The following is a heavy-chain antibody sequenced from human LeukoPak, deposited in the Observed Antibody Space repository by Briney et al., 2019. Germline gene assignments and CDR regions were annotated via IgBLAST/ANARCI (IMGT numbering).Heavy chain of an antibody. CDR2: IRGSGGST. CDR3: ARVEIDAFDY. CDR1: GFTFSRYG. V-gene: IGHV3-23*01. D-gene: IGHD5-24*01. J-gene: IGHJ4*02. Sequence: PGGSLRLSCEASGFTFSRYGMSWVRQAPGKGLEWVSAIRGSGGSTYYADSVKGRFTISRDNSKNTLYLQMNSLRAEDTAVYYCARVEIDAFDYWGQGTLVTVSS.